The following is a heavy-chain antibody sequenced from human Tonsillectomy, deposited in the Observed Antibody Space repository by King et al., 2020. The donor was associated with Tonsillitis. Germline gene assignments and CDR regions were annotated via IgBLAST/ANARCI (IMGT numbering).Heavy chain of an antibody. CDR1: GGSFSGYY. D-gene: IGHD3-3*01. CDR3: ARHHPVDYYDFWSGYYRNYMDV. Sequence: VQLQQWGAGLLKPSETLSLTCAVYGGSFSGYYWSWIRQPPGKGLEWIGEINHSGSTNYNPSLKSRVTISVDTSKNQFSLKLSSVTAADTAVYYCARHHPVDYYDFWSGYYRNYMDVWGKGTTVTVSS. CDR2: INHSGST. V-gene: IGHV4-34*01. J-gene: IGHJ6*03.